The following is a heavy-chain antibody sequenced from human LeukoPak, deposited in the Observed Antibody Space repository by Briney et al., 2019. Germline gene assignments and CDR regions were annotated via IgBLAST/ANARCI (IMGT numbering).Heavy chain of an antibody. Sequence: GGSLRLSCAASGFTFSSYWMSWVRQAPGKGREWVADMKYDGSEKDYVDSVKGRFTISRDNAKNSLYLQMNRLRAEDTAVYYCARDIAAAALFIDYWGQGTLVTVSS. D-gene: IGHD6-13*01. V-gene: IGHV3-7*01. CDR3: ARDIAAAALFIDY. CDR2: MKYDGSEK. J-gene: IGHJ4*02. CDR1: GFTFSSYW.